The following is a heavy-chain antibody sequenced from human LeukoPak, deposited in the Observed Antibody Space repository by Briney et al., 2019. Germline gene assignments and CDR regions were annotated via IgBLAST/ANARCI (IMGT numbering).Heavy chain of an antibody. CDR3: AKPRTTSGGWYHFDY. D-gene: IGHD6-19*01. CDR2: ISWNSDSV. CDR1: GFRFSNYA. V-gene: IGHV3-9*03. Sequence: GRSLTLSCAASGFRFSNYAMHWVRRAPGKGLEWVAGISWNSDSVGYGDSVKGRFTISRDNARNSLFLQMDSLGVEDMAVYHCAKPRTTSGGWYHFDYWGQGALVTVSS. J-gene: IGHJ4*02.